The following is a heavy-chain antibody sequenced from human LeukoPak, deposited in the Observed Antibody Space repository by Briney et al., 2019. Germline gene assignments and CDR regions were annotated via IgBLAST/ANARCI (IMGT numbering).Heavy chain of an antibody. D-gene: IGHD2-21*01. CDR3: ARLGLPDY. CDR2: MNSGGET. CDR1: GFTFSSHA. J-gene: IGHJ4*02. V-gene: IGHV3-53*01. Sequence: PGGSLRLSCVGSGFTFSSHAMSWVRQAPEKGLEWVSAMNSGGETYYADSVRGRFIISRDKSRNTLYLQMNSLRVDDTAVYYCARLGLPDYWGQGTLVTVSS.